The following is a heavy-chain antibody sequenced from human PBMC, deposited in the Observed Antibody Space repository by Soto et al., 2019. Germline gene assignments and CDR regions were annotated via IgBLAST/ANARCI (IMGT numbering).Heavy chain of an antibody. CDR2: IYYSGST. D-gene: IGHD6-6*01. Sequence: PPGKGLEWIGYIYYSGSTYYNPSLKSRVTISVDRSKNQFSLKLSSVTAADTAVYYCATREEYSSLGLDPWGQATL. V-gene: IGHV4-30-2*01. J-gene: IGHJ5*02. CDR3: ATREEYSSLGLDP.